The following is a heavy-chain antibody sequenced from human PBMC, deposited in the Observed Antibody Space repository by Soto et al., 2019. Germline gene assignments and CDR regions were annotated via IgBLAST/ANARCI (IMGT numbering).Heavy chain of an antibody. D-gene: IGHD4-17*01. CDR1: GFTFSTYG. J-gene: IGHJ2*01. CDR3: AKGGMTTVTGLDWYFDL. Sequence: QVQLVESGGGVVQPGRSLRLSCAASGFTFSTYGMHWVRQAPGKGLEGVAVILSDGSNKNYADSVKGRFTISRDSSKNTLYLQMNSLRAEDTAVYYCAKGGMTTVTGLDWYFDLWGRGTMVTVSS. V-gene: IGHV3-30*18. CDR2: ILSDGSNK.